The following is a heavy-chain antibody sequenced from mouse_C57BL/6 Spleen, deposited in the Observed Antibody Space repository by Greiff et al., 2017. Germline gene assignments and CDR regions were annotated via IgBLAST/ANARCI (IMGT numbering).Heavy chain of an antibody. CDR2: IYPGDGDT. Sequence: VKLMESGAELVKPGASVKISRKASGYAFSSYWMNWVKQRPGKGLEWIGQIYPGDGDTNYNGKFKGKATLTADKSSSTAYMQLSSLTSEDSAVYFCARKDYSPMDYWGQGTSVTVSS. CDR3: ARKDYSPMDY. V-gene: IGHV1-80*01. CDR1: GYAFSSYW. D-gene: IGHD2-12*01. J-gene: IGHJ4*01.